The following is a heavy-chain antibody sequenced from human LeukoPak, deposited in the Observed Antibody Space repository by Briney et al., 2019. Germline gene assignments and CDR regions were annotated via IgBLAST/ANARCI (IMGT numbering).Heavy chain of an antibody. J-gene: IGHJ4*02. CDR1: GFIFNNYA. CDR3: ARERRDSSGYIRIGYFDY. Sequence: GGSLRLSCAGSGFIFNNYAMHWVRQAPGKGLEWVAVIWYDGSNKYYADSVKGRFTISRDNSKNTLYLQMNSLRAEDTAVYYCARERRDSSGYIRIGYFDYWGQGTLVTVSS. D-gene: IGHD3-22*01. V-gene: IGHV3-33*08. CDR2: IWYDGSNK.